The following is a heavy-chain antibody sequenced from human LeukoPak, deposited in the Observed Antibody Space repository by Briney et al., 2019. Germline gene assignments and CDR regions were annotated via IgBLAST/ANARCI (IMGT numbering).Heavy chain of an antibody. V-gene: IGHV4-59*01. Sequence: SETLSLTCTVSGGSISSYYWSWIRQPPGKGLEGIGYIYYSGSTNYNPSLKSRVTISVDTSKNQFSLKLSSVTAAETAVYYCAREGRYRYGYNEYHSYMDIWGKGTTVTVSS. CDR3: AREGRYRYGYNEYHSYMDI. CDR2: IYYSGST. J-gene: IGHJ6*03. D-gene: IGHD5-24*01. CDR1: GGSISSYY.